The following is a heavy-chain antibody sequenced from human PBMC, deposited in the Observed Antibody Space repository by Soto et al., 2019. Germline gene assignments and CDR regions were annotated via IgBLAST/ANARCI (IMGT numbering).Heavy chain of an antibody. CDR3: ARGGGDCSGGSCYFWRYYFDY. Sequence: GGSLRLSCAASGFTVSSNYMSWVRQAPGKGLEWVSVIYSGGSTYYADSVKGRFTISRDNSKNTLYLQMNSLRAEDTAVYYCARGGGDCSGGSCYFWRYYFDYWGQGT. D-gene: IGHD2-15*01. CDR2: IYSGGST. V-gene: IGHV3-66*01. CDR1: GFTVSSNY. J-gene: IGHJ4*02.